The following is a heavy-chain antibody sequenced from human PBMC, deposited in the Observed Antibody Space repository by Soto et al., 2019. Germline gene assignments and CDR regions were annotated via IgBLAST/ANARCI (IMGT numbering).Heavy chain of an antibody. CDR1: GYAFTTYG. D-gene: IGHD6-6*01. CDR3: ARGRDGDY. J-gene: IGHJ4*02. CDR2: ISAHNGNT. Sequence: QVHLVQSGAEVKKPGASVKVSCQGSGYAFTTYGITWVRQDPGQGLEWMGWISAHNGNTNYAQQLQVRVTVTRNTSTSPAYMELRSLRYDDPIVNYCARGRDGDYWGQGALVTVSS. V-gene: IGHV1-18*01.